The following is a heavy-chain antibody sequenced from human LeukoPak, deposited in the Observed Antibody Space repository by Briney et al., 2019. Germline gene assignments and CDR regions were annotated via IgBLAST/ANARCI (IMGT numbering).Heavy chain of an antibody. CDR1: GGSISSSSYY. V-gene: IGHV4-39*01. D-gene: IGHD3-3*01. J-gene: IGHJ4*02. CDR2: IYYSGST. Sequence: ASETLSLTCTVSGGSISSSSYYWGWIRQPPGKGLEWIGSIYYSGSTYYNPSLKSRVPISVDTSKNQFSLKLSSVTAADTAVYYCARQVPLLRFLEWLLRPNFDYWGQGTLVTVSS. CDR3: ARQVPLLRFLEWLLRPNFDY.